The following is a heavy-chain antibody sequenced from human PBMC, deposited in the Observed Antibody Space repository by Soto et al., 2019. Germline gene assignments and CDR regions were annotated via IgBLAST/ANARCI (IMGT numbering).Heavy chain of an antibody. V-gene: IGHV3-49*03. D-gene: IGHD6-13*01. CDR1: GFTFGDYA. CDR2: IRSKAYGGTT. CDR3: TMGIAAAAYNWFDP. J-gene: IGHJ5*02. Sequence: TGGSLRLSCTASGFTFGDYAMSWFRQAPGKGLEWVGFIRSKAYGGTTEYAASVKGRFTISRDDSKSIAYLQMNSLKTEDTAVYYCTMGIAAAAYNWFDPWGQGTLVTVSS.